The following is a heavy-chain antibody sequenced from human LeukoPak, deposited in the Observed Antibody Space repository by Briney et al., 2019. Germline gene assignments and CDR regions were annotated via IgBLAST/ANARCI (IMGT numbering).Heavy chain of an antibody. CDR1: GGTFSSYA. CDR2: IIPIFGTT. Sequence: GASVKVSCKASGGTFSSYAISWVRQAPGQGLEWMGGIIPIFGTTNYAQKFQGRVSITTDESTGTAYMELLSLRSEDTAVYYCARDRATTVTKSVAFDIWGQGTMVTV. CDR3: ARDRATTVTKSVAFDI. D-gene: IGHD4-17*01. V-gene: IGHV1-69*05. J-gene: IGHJ3*02.